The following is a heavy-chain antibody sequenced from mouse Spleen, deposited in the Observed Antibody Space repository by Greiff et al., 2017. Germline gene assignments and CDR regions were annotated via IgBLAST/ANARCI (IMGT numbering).Heavy chain of an antibody. CDR3: ASHVGYPAYFDY. CDR2: ISSGGGNT. Sequence: EVKLVESGGGLVKLGGSLKLSCAASGFTFSSYAMSWVRQTPEKRLEWVATISSGGGNTYYPDSVKGRFTISRDNAKNTLYLQMSSLKSEDTAMYYCASHVGYPAYFDYWGQGTTLTVSS. J-gene: IGHJ2*01. D-gene: IGHD2-2*01. CDR1: GFTFSSYA. V-gene: IGHV5-9*04.